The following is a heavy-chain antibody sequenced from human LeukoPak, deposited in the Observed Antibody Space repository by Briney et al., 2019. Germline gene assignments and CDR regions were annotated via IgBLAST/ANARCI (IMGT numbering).Heavy chain of an antibody. CDR2: ISIISSHT. Sequence: GGSLTLSCAPSGFTFSSYSMNWVRHAPRTGLEWVSAISIISSHTYHTDSLKGRFTISRDTAKNSLYLQMNRLRADDTAVYYCARAPVDCTTISCYWSYFDYWGQGTLVTVSS. CDR3: ARAPVDCTTISCYWSYFDY. J-gene: IGHJ4*02. D-gene: IGHD2-2*01. CDR1: GFTFSSYS. V-gene: IGHV3-21*01.